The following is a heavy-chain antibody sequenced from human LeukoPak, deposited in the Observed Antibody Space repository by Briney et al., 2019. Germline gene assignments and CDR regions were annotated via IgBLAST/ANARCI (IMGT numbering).Heavy chain of an antibody. V-gene: IGHV4-39*02. J-gene: IGHJ4*02. CDR1: GGSISSDSYY. CDR2: IYYSGST. D-gene: IGHD4-23*01. Sequence: SETLSLTCTVSGGSISSDSYYWAWIRQPPGKGLEWIASIYYSGSTYYNPSLKSRVTISVDTSRNQFSLKLSSVTAADTAVYYCAREHGPYGGNSPGFDYWGQGTQVIVSS. CDR3: AREHGPYGGNSPGFDY.